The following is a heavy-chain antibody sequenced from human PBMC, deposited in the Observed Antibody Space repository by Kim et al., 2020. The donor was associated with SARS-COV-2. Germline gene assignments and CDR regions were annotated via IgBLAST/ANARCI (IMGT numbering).Heavy chain of an antibody. J-gene: IGHJ4*02. V-gene: IGHV4-34*01. D-gene: IGHD1-1*01. Sequence: TPTHRGRVTISVDTSKNQFSLNLTSVTAADTAVYYCARRLDNWNVVYFDNWGQGTLVRVSS. CDR3: ARRLDNWNVVYFDN.